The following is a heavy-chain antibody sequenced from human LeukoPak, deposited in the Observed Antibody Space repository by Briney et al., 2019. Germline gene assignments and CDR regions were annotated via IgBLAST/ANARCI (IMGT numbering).Heavy chain of an antibody. CDR3: ARDVPPFGYSYGYFDY. Sequence: SETLSLTCTVSGGSISITSYYWGWIRQPPGKGLEWIGSIYKSGSTYYNPSLKSRVTISVDTSKNQFSLKLSSVTAADTAVYYCARDVPPFGYSYGYFDYWGQGTLVTVSS. V-gene: IGHV4-39*02. J-gene: IGHJ4*02. D-gene: IGHD5-18*01. CDR1: GGSISITSYY. CDR2: IYKSGST.